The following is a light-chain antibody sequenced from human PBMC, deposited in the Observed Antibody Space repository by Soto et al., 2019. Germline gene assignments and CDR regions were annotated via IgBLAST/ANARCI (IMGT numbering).Light chain of an antibody. CDR2: EVS. CDR3: CSYAGGLFV. CDR1: NIYVWCYNL. V-gene: IGLV2-23*02. J-gene: IGLJ1*01. Sequence: QSVLTQPASVSGSPGQSITISCTGNNIYVWCYNLVSCYQQHPGKAPKLMIYEVSKLPSGVSNRFSGSKSGNTASLTISGLQAEDEADYYCCSYAGGLFVFGTGTKVTVL.